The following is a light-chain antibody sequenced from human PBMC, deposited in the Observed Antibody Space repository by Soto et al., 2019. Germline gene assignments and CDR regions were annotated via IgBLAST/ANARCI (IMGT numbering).Light chain of an antibody. V-gene: IGKV1-27*01. CDR1: QGISNY. J-gene: IGKJ4*01. Sequence: DIQMTQSPSSLSASVGDRVTITCRASQGISNYLAWYQQKPGKVPKLLIYTASTLQSGVPSRFSASGSGTDFTLTISSLHPEDVGTYYCQNYNSAPQLTFGGGTKVEIK. CDR2: TAS. CDR3: QNYNSAPQLT.